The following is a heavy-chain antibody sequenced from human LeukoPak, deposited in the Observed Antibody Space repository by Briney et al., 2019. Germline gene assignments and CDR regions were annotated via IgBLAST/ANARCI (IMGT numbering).Heavy chain of an antibody. Sequence: ASVKVSCKASGYTFTSFDIIWVRQAPGQGLEWLGWISAYNGNTHYAQKFQGRVTMTTDTSTSTAYMELRSLRSDDTAVYYCARGVTTVTAVNNYWGQGTLVTVSS. D-gene: IGHD4-17*01. J-gene: IGHJ4*02. V-gene: IGHV1-18*01. CDR2: ISAYNGNT. CDR1: GYTFTSFD. CDR3: ARGVTTVTAVNNY.